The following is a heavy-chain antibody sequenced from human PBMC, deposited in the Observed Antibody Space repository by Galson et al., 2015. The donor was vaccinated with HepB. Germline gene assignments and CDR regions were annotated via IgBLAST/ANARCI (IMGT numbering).Heavy chain of an antibody. D-gene: IGHD6-19*01. Sequence: SVTVSCKASGYTFTSYVISWARQAPGQGLEWLGRISGYNGHTNYAQNLQNKVTMTTDTSTSTAYLELRRLKSDDTAIYYCARGGTGSDYWGQGTLVTVSS. CDR1: GYTFTSYV. CDR3: ARGGTGSDY. CDR2: ISGYNGHT. J-gene: IGHJ4*02. V-gene: IGHV1-18*04.